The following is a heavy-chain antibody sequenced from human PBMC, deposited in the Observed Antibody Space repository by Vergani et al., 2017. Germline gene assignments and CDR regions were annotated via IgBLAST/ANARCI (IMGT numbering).Heavy chain of an antibody. V-gene: IGHV3-23*01. Sequence: EVQLLESGGGLVQPGGSLRLSCAASGFTFSSYAMSWVRQAPGKGLEWVSAISGSGCSTYYADSVKGRFTISRDNSKNTLYLQLNSLRAEDTAVYYCAKSPLVRGAGMDVWGQGTTVTVSS. J-gene: IGHJ6*02. CDR3: AKSPLVRGAGMDV. D-gene: IGHD3-10*01. CDR2: ISGSGCST. CDR1: GFTFSSYA.